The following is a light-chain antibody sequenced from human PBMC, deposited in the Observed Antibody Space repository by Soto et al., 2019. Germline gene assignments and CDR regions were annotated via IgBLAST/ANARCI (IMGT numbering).Light chain of an antibody. Sequence: EIVMTQSPATLSVSPGERATLSCRASQSVSDYLAWYQQTPGQPPRLLIYTASTRATGIPARFSGSGSGTDFTLTISSLEPEDFAVYYCQQRSNWPPWTFGQGTKVDIK. CDR2: TAS. J-gene: IGKJ1*01. V-gene: IGKV3-11*01. CDR3: QQRSNWPPWT. CDR1: QSVSDY.